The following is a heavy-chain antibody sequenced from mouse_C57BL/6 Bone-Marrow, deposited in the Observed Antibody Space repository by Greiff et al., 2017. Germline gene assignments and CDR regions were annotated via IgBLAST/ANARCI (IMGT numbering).Heavy chain of an antibody. CDR3: ARYDYDGAWFAD. Sequence: EVQGVESGGGLVKPGGSLTLSCAASGFTFSSYAMSWVRQTPEKRLAWVATISDGGSYTYYPDNVKGRFTRSRDNAKNNLYLQMRHLKSEDTAMYYCARYDYDGAWFADWGQGTLVTVSA. CDR1: GFTFSSYA. CDR2: ISDGGSYT. D-gene: IGHD2-4*01. V-gene: IGHV5-4*01. J-gene: IGHJ3*01.